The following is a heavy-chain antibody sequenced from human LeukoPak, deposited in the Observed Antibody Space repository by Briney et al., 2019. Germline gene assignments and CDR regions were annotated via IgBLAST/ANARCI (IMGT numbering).Heavy chain of an antibody. CDR2: INHSGST. Sequence: PSETPSLTCAVYGGSFSGYYWSWIRQPPGKGLEWIGEINHSGSTNYNPSLKSRVTISVDTSKNQFSLKLSSVTAADTAVYYCARCVVPAAAGFDYWGQGTLVTVSS. D-gene: IGHD2-2*01. CDR1: GGSFSGYY. J-gene: IGHJ4*02. V-gene: IGHV4-34*01. CDR3: ARCVVPAAAGFDY.